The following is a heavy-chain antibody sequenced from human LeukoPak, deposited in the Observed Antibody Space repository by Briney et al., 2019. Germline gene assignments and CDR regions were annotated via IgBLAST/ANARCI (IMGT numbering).Heavy chain of an antibody. J-gene: IGHJ4*02. V-gene: IGHV4-59*12. D-gene: IGHD2-15*01. CDR2: IYYSGNT. Sequence: SETLSLTCTVSGGSISAYYWSWIRQPPGKGLEWIGYIYYSGNTNYNPSLKSRVTISVDTSKNQFSLKLSSVTAADTAVYYCASLRVVAATNDYWGQGTLVTVSS. CDR1: GGSISAYY. CDR3: ASLRVVAATNDY.